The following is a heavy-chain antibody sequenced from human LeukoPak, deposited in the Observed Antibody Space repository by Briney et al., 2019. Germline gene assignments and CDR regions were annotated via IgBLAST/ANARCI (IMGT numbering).Heavy chain of an antibody. V-gene: IGHV4-61*01. Sequence: SETLSLTCTVSGVSVSSGSYYWSWIRQPPGKGLEWIGYIYYSGSTNYNPSLKSRVTISVDTSKNQFSLKLSSVTAADTAVYYCARDTVSSGYYYYYYGMDVWGQGTTVTVSS. CDR2: IYYSGST. CDR1: GVSVSSGSYY. J-gene: IGHJ6*02. CDR3: ARDTVSSGYYYYYYGMDV. D-gene: IGHD3-22*01.